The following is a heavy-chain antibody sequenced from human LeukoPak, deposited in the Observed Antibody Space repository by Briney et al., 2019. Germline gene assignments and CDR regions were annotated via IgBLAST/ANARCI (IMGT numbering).Heavy chain of an antibody. Sequence: PGRSLRLSCAASGFTFSSYGMHWVRQAPGNGLEWVAVIWYDGSNKYYADSVKGRFTISRDNSKNTLYLQMNSLRAEDTAVYYCARDPPLLTMIVWNDALDIWGQGTMVTVSS. CDR3: ARDPPLLTMIVWNDALDI. CDR1: GFTFSSYG. CDR2: IWYDGSNK. J-gene: IGHJ3*02. D-gene: IGHD3-22*01. V-gene: IGHV3-33*01.